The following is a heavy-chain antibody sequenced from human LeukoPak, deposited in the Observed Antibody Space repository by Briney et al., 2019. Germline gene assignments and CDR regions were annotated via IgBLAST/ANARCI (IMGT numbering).Heavy chain of an antibody. V-gene: IGHV3-7*01. CDR1: GFPFSSHW. CDR2: INQDGSEE. Sequence: SGGSLRLSCAASGFPFSSHWVSWFRQSPGKGLEWVAHINQDGSEEYYVDSVKGRFTISRDNARNSQFLQMNSLRTEDTVVYYCASGGGWVFFNWGQGTLVTVSS. J-gene: IGHJ4*02. CDR3: ASGGGWVFFN. D-gene: IGHD6-19*01.